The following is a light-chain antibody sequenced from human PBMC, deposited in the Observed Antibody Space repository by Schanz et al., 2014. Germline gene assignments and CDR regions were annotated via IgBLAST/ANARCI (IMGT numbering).Light chain of an antibody. V-gene: IGKV1-9*01. CDR2: AAS. Sequence: IQLTQSPSSLSASVGDRVTLTCRASQGISSYLAWYQQKPGKAPKLLIYAASTLQSGVPSRFSGSGSGTDFTLTISSLQPEDFATYSCQQLNSYPWTFGQGTTVEIK. J-gene: IGKJ1*01. CDR1: QGISSY. CDR3: QQLNSYPWT.